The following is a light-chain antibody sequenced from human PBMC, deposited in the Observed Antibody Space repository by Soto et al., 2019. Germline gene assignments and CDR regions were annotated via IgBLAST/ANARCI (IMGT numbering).Light chain of an antibody. V-gene: IGKV1D-16*01. Sequence: DIQMTQSPSSVSASVGDRVTVTCRASQGISSWLAWYQKKPGKAPKLLIYAASSLQSGVPSRFSGGGSGTEFTLTIGCLQPDDFATYYCQHYNSYSEFSFGPGTKVDIK. CDR3: QHYNSYSEFS. CDR1: QGISSW. J-gene: IGKJ3*01. CDR2: AAS.